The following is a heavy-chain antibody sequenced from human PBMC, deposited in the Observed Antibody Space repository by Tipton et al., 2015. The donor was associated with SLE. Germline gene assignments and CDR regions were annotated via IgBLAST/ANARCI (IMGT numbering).Heavy chain of an antibody. D-gene: IGHD2-8*01. CDR3: ARHDTNYGRNWFDP. CDR1: GGSISSSPYH. V-gene: IGHV4-39*01. J-gene: IGHJ5*02. Sequence: TLSLTCVVSGGSISSSPYHWVWIRQPPGEGPEWIGRITNNGNTYYIPSLQSRVTMSVDTSKNHFSLKLSSVTAADTAVYYCARHDTNYGRNWFDPWGQGTLVTVSS. CDR2: ITNNGNT.